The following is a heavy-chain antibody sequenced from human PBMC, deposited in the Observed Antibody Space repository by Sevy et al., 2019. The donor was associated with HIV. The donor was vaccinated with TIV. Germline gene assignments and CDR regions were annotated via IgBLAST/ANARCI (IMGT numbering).Heavy chain of an antibody. V-gene: IGHV3-9*01. D-gene: IGHD6-13*01. CDR1: GFIFDDYA. CDR2: ISLNSGKI. CDR3: AKDISCCSTSTWYDY. Sequence: GGSLRLSCVASGFIFDDYAMHWVRQAPGKGLEWVSVISLNSGKIHYADSVKGRFTISRDNAQNSLFLQMNSLRPEDTAFYYSAKDISCCSTSTWYDYWGQGALVTVSS. J-gene: IGHJ4*02.